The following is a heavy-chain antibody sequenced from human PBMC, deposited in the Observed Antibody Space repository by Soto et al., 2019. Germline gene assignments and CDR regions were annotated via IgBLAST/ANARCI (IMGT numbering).Heavy chain of an antibody. J-gene: IGHJ6*02. D-gene: IGHD5-18*01. CDR2: IIPIFGTA. CDR3: ARDGRSYGTAYGMDV. CDR1: GGTFSSYA. Sequence: SVKVSCKASGGTFSSYAISWVRQAPGQGLEWMGGIIPIFGTANYAQKFQGRVTITADESTSTAYMELSSLRSEDTAVYYCARDGRSYGTAYGMDVWGQGTTVTVSS. V-gene: IGHV1-69*13.